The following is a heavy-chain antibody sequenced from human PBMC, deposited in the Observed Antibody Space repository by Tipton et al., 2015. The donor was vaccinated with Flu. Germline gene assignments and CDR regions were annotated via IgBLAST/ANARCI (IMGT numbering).Heavy chain of an antibody. J-gene: IGHJ4*02. Sequence: TLSLTCTVSGVSISSSGLYWGWIRQPPGKGLEWIANIHESGSTHFHPSLKSRVTISLDTSKNQFYLEMTSVTAADTAMYYCAREGVPSLGWNPDYWGQGTEGSGSS. CDR2: IHESGST. V-gene: IGHV4-39*07. CDR3: AREGVPSLGWNPDY. CDR1: GVSISSSGLY. D-gene: IGHD1-1*01.